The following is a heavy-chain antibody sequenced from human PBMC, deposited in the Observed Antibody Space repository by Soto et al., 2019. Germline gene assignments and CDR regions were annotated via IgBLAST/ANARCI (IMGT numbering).Heavy chain of an antibody. CDR3: ARDGSGH. Sequence: EVQLVESRGGLVQPGGSLRLSCAASGLTVSTNPMSWVRQAPGKGLEWVSVIYTGGGTHYADSVKGRFTISRDNSKNTVNLQMNSLRPEDTAVYYCARDGSGHWGQGALVTGSS. V-gene: IGHV3-66*01. CDR2: IYTGGGT. CDR1: GLTVSTNP. J-gene: IGHJ4*02.